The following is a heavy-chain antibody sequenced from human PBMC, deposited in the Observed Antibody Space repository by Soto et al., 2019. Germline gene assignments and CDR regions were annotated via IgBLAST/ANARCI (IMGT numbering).Heavy chain of an antibody. J-gene: IGHJ4*02. CDR2: IYHSGST. CDR3: AGGGGVTTTGDDY. Sequence: QLQLQESGSGLVKPSQTLSLTCAVSGGSINTATHSWSWIRQPPGKGLEWIGYIYHSGSTYYNPSVKSRVTISIDKSSNHFSLRLGSVTAADTAVYYCAGGGGVTTTGDDYWGQGILVTVSS. V-gene: IGHV4-30-2*01. CDR1: GGSINTATHS. D-gene: IGHD4-4*01.